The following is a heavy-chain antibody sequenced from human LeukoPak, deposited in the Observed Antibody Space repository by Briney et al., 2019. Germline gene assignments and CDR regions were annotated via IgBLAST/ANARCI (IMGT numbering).Heavy chain of an antibody. CDR3: ARSGTVTTYYY. CDR2: IYYSGST. J-gene: IGHJ4*02. CDR1: GGSISSGGYY. Sequence: TLSLTCTVSGGSISSGGYYWSWIRQHPGKGLEWIGHIYYSGSTYYNPSLKSRVTISVDTSKNQFSLKLSSVTAADTAVYYCARSGTVTTYYYWGQGALVTVSS. V-gene: IGHV4-31*03. D-gene: IGHD4-17*01.